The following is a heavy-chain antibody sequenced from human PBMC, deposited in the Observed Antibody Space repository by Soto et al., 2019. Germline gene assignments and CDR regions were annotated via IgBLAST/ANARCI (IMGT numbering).Heavy chain of an antibody. CDR2: VYVTGTGT. Sequence: GASVKVSCKASGYPFTTYHLHWVRQAPGQGLEWMGIVYVTGTGTRSAQKFQGRLTMTRDRSTSTVYMELSSLRSEDTAVYYCARPGGYGSGSYYFDSWGQGTLVTVSS. D-gene: IGHD3-10*01. CDR3: ARPGGYGSGSYYFDS. V-gene: IGHV1-46*01. CDR1: GYPFTTYH. J-gene: IGHJ4*02.